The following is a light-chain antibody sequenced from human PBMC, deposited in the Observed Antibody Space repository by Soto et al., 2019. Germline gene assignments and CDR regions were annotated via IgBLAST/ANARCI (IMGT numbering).Light chain of an antibody. CDR2: TTS. CDR1: ESVGSN. Sequence: ELVMTQSSATLYVSHGERATFSCRASESVGSNLAWYQQKPGQAPSLLLYTTSTRASGGPPRFSGSGGGAEFIPPTSGLEPEDFSVYYCQQYGNSPALTFGEGTKLDIK. V-gene: IGKV3-15*01. CDR3: QQYGNSPALT. J-gene: IGKJ4*01.